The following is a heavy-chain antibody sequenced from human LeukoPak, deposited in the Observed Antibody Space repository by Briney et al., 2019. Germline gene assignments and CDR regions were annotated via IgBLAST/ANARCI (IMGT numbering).Heavy chain of an antibody. Sequence: GGTLRLSCVASGFTFSSHGMNWVRQAPGKGLEWVSGIIPSGHTTYYADSVKGRFTISRDNSKNMLYLQMDSLRTEDTAVYYCARRGIYYSNYRFSDLYYMDVWGKGTTVTVSS. CDR1: GFTFSSHG. V-gene: IGHV3-23*01. D-gene: IGHD4-11*01. CDR3: ARRGIYYSNYRFSDLYYMDV. J-gene: IGHJ6*03. CDR2: IIPSGHTT.